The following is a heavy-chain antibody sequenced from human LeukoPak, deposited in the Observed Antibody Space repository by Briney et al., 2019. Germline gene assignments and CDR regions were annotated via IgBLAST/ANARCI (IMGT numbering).Heavy chain of an antibody. CDR2: INPNSGGT. V-gene: IGHV1-2*04. CDR3: ARDLYSSSSREPLDYYYGMDV. CDR1: GYTFTVYY. D-gene: IGHD6-6*01. J-gene: IGHJ6*02. Sequence: ASVTVSFTASGYTFTVYYMHWVRQAPGQGLEWMGWINPNSGGTNYAQKFQGWVTMTRDTSISTAYMELSRLRSDDTAVYYCARDLYSSSSREPLDYYYGMDVWGQGTTVTVSS.